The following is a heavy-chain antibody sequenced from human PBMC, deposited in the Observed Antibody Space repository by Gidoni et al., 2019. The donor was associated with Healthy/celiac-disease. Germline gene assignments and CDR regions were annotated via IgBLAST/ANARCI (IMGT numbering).Heavy chain of an antibody. Sequence: QVQLVESGGGVVQPGRSLSIPCAASGFTLIRYAMHWVRQATCKGLEGVSVISYDGSNKYYADCVKGRFTISRDNSKNTLYLQMNSLRAEDTAVYYCARDFSSTSGGDWYFDLWGRGTLVTVSS. CDR2: ISYDGSNK. J-gene: IGHJ2*01. V-gene: IGHV3-30-3*01. D-gene: IGHD2-2*01. CDR1: GFTLIRYA. CDR3: ARDFSSTSGGDWYFDL.